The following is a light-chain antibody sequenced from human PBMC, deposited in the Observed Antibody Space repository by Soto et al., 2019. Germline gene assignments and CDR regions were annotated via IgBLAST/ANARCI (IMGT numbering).Light chain of an antibody. CDR3: QQYNDYSPYT. V-gene: IGKV1-5*03. CDR2: KAS. J-gene: IGKJ2*01. Sequence: DIQMTQSPSTLSASVGDRVTITCRASQSISTWLAWYQQKPGKAPKLLIYKASSLESGVPSRFSGSGSGTEFTLTISSLQADDFATYYCQQYNDYSPYTFGQGTKLEIK. CDR1: QSISTW.